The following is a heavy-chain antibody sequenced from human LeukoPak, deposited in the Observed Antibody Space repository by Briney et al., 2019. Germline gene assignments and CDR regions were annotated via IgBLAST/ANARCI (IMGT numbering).Heavy chain of an antibody. J-gene: IGHJ4*02. D-gene: IGHD2-15*01. CDR1: GYTFGAYY. V-gene: IGHV1-2*02. Sequence: ASVKVSCKASGYTFGAYYMYWVRQAPGQGLEWMGWIRPNSGGTNYTQKFQGRVTMTRDTSISTAYMELSRLRSDDTALYYCARDFTGLLPPSYYFDYWGQGTLVTVSS. CDR2: IRPNSGGT. CDR3: ARDFTGLLPPSYYFDY.